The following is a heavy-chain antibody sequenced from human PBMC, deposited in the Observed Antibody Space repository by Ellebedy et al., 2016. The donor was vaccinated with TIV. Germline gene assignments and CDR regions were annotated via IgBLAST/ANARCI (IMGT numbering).Heavy chain of an antibody. CDR3: TTASADFWSGTSFDY. J-gene: IGHJ4*02. CDR2: IRSKANSYAT. Sequence: GESLKISCAASGFTFSGSAMHWVRQASGKGLEWVGRIRSKANSYATAYAASVKGRFTISRDDSKNTAYLQMNSLKTEDTAVYYCTTASADFWSGTSFDYWGQGTLVTVSS. D-gene: IGHD3-3*01. V-gene: IGHV3-73*01. CDR1: GFTFSGSA.